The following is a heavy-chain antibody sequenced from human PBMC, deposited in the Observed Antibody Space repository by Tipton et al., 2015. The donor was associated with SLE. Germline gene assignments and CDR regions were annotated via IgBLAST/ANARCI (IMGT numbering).Heavy chain of an antibody. V-gene: IGHV3-33*01. J-gene: IGHJ6*02. CDR3: SGGTYYYGMDV. Sequence: SGFTFSSYDMHWVRQAPGKGLEWVAVIWYDGSNKYYADSVKGRFTISRDNSKNTLYLQMNSLRAEDTAVYYCSGGTYYYGMDVWGQGTTVTVCS. D-gene: IGHD2-15*01. CDR1: GFTFSSYD. CDR2: IWYDGSNK.